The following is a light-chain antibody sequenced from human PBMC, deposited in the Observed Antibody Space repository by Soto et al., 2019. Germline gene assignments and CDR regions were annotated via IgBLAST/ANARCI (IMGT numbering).Light chain of an antibody. Sequence: IQLTQSPSSLSASVGDRVTITFRARQGLSGYLAWYQQKPGKAPKLLIYAASTLQSGVPSRFSGSGSGTDFTLTISRLQPEDFATYYCQQLNSYPHTFGQGTKLEIK. J-gene: IGKJ2*01. CDR1: QGLSGY. V-gene: IGKV1-9*01. CDR2: AAS. CDR3: QQLNSYPHT.